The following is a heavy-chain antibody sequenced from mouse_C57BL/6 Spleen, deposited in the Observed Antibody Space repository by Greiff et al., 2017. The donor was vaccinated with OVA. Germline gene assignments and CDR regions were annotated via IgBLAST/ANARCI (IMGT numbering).Heavy chain of an antibody. D-gene: IGHD2-4*01. V-gene: IGHV5-9*01. CDR1: GFTFSSYT. Sequence: EVKVVESGGGLVKPGGSLKLSCAGSGFTFSSYTMSWVRQTPEKRLEWVATISGGGGDTYYPDSVKGRFTISRDNAKNTLYLQMSSLGSEDTALYYCARSYDYDGFAYWGQGTLVTVSA. CDR3: ARSYDYDGFAY. CDR2: ISGGGGDT. J-gene: IGHJ3*01.